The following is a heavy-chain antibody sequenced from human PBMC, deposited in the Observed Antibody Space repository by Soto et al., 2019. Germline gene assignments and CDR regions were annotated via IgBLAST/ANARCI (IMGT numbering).Heavy chain of an antibody. CDR2: TYYRSKWYN. V-gene: IGHV6-1*01. CDR3: AGEGDFTMVGGDGVSGCAP. CDR1: GDSVSSNSAA. D-gene: IGHD3-10*01. J-gene: IGHJ5*02. Sequence: SQTLSLTCAISGDSVSSNSAAWNWIRQSPSRGLEWLGRTYYRSKWYNDYAVSAKSRITINPDTSKNQFSLQLNSVTPEDTAVFYCAGEGDFTMVGGDGVSGCAPWARGTGVPVSS.